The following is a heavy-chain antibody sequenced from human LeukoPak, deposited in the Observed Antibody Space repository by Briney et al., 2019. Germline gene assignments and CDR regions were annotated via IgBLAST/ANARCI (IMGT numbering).Heavy chain of an antibody. D-gene: IGHD1-26*01. Sequence: GGSLKLSCAASGFIFSGSAMHWVRKAPGKGLEWVGRVRSKGNSYSTAYTASVKGRFTISRDDSKNTAYLQMNSLKTEDTAVYYCTRNSGWDLSEEAFDIWGQGTMVTVSS. V-gene: IGHV3-73*01. CDR2: VRSKGNSYST. J-gene: IGHJ3*02. CDR1: GFIFSGSA. CDR3: TRNSGWDLSEEAFDI.